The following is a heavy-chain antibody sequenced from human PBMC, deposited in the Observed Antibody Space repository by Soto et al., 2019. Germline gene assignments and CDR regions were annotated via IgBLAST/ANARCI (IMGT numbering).Heavy chain of an antibody. J-gene: IGHJ4*02. Sequence: SETLSLTCAVYGGSFSGYYWSWIRQPPGKGLEWIGEINHSGSTNYNPSLKSRVTISVDTSKNQFSLKLSSVTAADTAVYYCARGLVAAADVGLDYWGQGTLVTVSS. CDR2: INHSGST. CDR3: ARGLVAAADVGLDY. D-gene: IGHD6-13*01. CDR1: GGSFSGYY. V-gene: IGHV4-34*01.